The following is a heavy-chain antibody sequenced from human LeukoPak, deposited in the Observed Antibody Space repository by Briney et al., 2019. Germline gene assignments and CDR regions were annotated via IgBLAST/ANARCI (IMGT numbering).Heavy chain of an antibody. CDR1: GFTVSSNC. D-gene: IGHD3-22*01. V-gene: IGHV3-53*01. CDR2: IYSGGST. Sequence: PGGSLRLSSAASGFTVSSNCMSWVRQAPGKGLEWVSVIYSGGSTYYADSVKGRFTISRDNSKNTLYLQMNSLRAEDTAVYYCARGGEYFDSNDYIKTFDYWGQGTLATVSS. CDR3: ARGGEYFDSNDYIKTFDY. J-gene: IGHJ4*02.